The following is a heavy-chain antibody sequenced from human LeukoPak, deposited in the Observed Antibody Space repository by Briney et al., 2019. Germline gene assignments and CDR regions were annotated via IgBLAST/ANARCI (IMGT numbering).Heavy chain of an antibody. J-gene: IGHJ4*02. V-gene: IGHV4-59*01. CDR1: GDSISDYY. D-gene: IGHD2-15*01. CDR3: ARVANSGGMYDY. Sequence: PSETLSLTCTVSGDSISDYYWSWIRQPPGKGLEWIAYIYYSGKTNYNPSLKGRATTSLDTSKSHLSLRLNSVTAADTAVYYCARVANSGGMYDYLGQGTLVTVSS. CDR2: IYYSGKT.